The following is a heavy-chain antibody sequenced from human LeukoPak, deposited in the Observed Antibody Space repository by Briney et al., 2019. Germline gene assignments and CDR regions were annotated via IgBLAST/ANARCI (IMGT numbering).Heavy chain of an antibody. D-gene: IGHD6-19*01. J-gene: IGHJ4*02. Sequence: PGGSLRLSCAASGFTFSTHVMSWVRQAPGKGLEWVSAIRGSGGSTFYAESVKGRFTISRDNSQNTLYLQMNSLRAEDTAVYYCAREGVGTGWYYFDCWGQGTLVTVSS. CDR3: AREGVGTGWYYFDC. CDR2: IRGSGGST. V-gene: IGHV3-23*01. CDR1: GFTFSTHV.